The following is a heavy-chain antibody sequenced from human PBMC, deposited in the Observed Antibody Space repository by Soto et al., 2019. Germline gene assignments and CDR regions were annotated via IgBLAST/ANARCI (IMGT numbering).Heavy chain of an antibody. V-gene: IGHV3-53*01. Sequence: EVQLVESGGGLIQPGGSLGLSFEPPGFTVISNYRGGFAQVPGKGREGASVIYSGGSTYYADSVKGRFTISRDNSKNTLYLQMNSLRAEETAVYYCARNYYDSGGGFDYWGQGTLVTVSS. CDR3: ARNYYDSGGGFDY. J-gene: IGHJ4*02. D-gene: IGHD3-22*01. CDR1: GFTVISNY. CDR2: IYSGGST.